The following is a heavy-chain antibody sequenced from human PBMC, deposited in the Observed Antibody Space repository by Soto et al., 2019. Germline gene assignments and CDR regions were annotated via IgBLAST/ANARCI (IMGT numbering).Heavy chain of an antibody. CDR1: GFTFSNAW. CDR2: IKSKTDGGTT. D-gene: IGHD4-17*01. Sequence: EVQLVESGGGLVKPGGSLRLSCAASGFTFSNAWMSWVRQAPGKGLEWVGRIKSKTDGGTTDYAAPVKGRFTISRDDSKSTLYLQMNSLKTEDTAVYYCTTERWPMGPFDYWGQGTLVTVSS. CDR3: TTERWPMGPFDY. V-gene: IGHV3-15*01. J-gene: IGHJ4*02.